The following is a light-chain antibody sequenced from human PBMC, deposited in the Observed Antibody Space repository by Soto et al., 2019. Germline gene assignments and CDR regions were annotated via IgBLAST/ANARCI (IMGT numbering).Light chain of an antibody. V-gene: IGLV2-14*01. J-gene: IGLJ1*01. Sequence: QSALTQPASVSGSPGQSITISCTGTISDVGGYNYVSWYQQHPGKAPKLMIYDVSNRPSGVSNRFSGSKSGNTASLTISGLQAEDEADYYCSSYTSSSTLVVFGTGTKVT. CDR3: SSYTSSSTLVV. CDR2: DVS. CDR1: ISDVGGYNY.